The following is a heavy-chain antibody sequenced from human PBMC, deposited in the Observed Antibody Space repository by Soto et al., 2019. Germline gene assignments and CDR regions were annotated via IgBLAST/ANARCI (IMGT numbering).Heavy chain of an antibody. J-gene: IGHJ2*01. CDR2: IIPTFGTA. CDR1: GGTFSSYA. Sequence: ASVKVSCKASGGTFSSYAISWLLQAPGQGLEWMGGIIPTFGTANYAQKFQGRVTITADKSTSTAYMELSSLRSEDTAVYYCARGDSSSPTWYFDLWGRGTLVTVSS. V-gene: IGHV1-69*06. CDR3: ARGDSSSPTWYFDL. D-gene: IGHD6-13*01.